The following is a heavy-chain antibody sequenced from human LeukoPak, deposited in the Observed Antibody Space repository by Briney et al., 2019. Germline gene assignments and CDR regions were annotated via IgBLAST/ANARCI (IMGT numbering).Heavy chain of an antibody. D-gene: IGHD2-21*01. V-gene: IGHV4-31*03. Sequence: PSETLSLTCTVSGGSISSGGYYWSWIRQHPGKGLEWIGYIYYSGSTYYNPSLKSRVTISVDTSKNQFSLKLSSVTAADTAVYYCARDRAGGGEPPPGAFDIWGQGTMVTVSS. CDR2: IYYSGST. CDR1: GGSISSGGYY. J-gene: IGHJ3*02. CDR3: ARDRAGGGEPPPGAFDI.